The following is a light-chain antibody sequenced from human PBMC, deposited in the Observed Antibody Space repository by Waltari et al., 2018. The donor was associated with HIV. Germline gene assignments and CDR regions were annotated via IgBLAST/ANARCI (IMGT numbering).Light chain of an antibody. CDR2: EVD. J-gene: IGLJ6*01. CDR3: SSYSTTSLPII. CDR1: ISDVGAYKF. V-gene: IGLV2-14*01. Sequence: QPASMSGSPGQSISISCNGSISDVGAYKFFSCYQVSPGHSPKPILYEVDHRPSGISGRFSGSKSGTTASLTISPLRPEDEAHYFCSSYSTTSLPIIFGGGTLLAVL.